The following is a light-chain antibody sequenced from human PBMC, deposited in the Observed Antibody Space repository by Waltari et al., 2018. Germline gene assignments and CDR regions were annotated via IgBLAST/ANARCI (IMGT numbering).Light chain of an antibody. CDR3: QQRSNWPYT. CDR1: QTVRSY. J-gene: IGKJ2*01. CDR2: DAS. V-gene: IGKV3-11*01. Sequence: EIVLTQSPATLSLYPGESATLPCRASQTVRSYVAWYQQKPGQAPRLLIFDASSRAPGIPVKFSGSGSGTDFTLTVSNLEPEDFAVYYCQQRSNWPYTFGQGTRVEIK.